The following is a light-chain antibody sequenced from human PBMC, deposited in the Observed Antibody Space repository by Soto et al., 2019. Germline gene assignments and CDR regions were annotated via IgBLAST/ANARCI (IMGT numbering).Light chain of an antibody. J-gene: IGKJ4*01. V-gene: IGKV3-11*01. CDR3: QKRSSWPLA. Sequence: EIVLTQSPATLSLSPGERATLSCRASQSVSSFLAWYQQKPGQAPRLLIYDASNRATGIPARFSGSGSVTDFTLTISSLEPEDFAVYYCQKRSSWPLAFGGGTKVEIK. CDR1: QSVSSF. CDR2: DAS.